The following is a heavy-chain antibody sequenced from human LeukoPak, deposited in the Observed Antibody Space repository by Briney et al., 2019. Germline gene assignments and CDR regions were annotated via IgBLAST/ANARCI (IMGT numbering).Heavy chain of an antibody. J-gene: IGHJ4*02. CDR2: IYYTGST. CDR1: GGSIDSYY. V-gene: IGHV4-59*01. CDR3: ARVCQSAEYYFDH. Sequence: SETLSRTCTVAGGSIDSYYWSWIRQPPGKGLEWIGYIYYTGSTEYHPSLKSRVTISLDTSKNQFSLKLTSVTAADTAVYYSARVCQSAEYYFDHWGQGNLVSVSS.